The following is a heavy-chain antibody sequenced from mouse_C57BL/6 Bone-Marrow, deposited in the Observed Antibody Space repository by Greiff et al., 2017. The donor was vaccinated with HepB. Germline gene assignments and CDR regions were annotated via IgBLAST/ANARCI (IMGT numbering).Heavy chain of an antibody. J-gene: IGHJ3*01. CDR1: GFSLTSYG. Sequence: VMLVESGPGLVQPSQSLSITCTVSGFSLTSYGVHWVRQSPGKGLEWLGVIWSGGSTDYNAAFISRLSISKDNSKSQVFFKMNSLQADDTAIYYCARNPAIAYWGQGTLVTVSA. V-gene: IGHV2-2*01. CDR3: ARNPAIAY. CDR2: IWSGGST.